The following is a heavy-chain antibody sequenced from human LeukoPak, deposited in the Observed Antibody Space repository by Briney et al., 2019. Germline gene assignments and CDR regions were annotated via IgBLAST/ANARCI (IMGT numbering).Heavy chain of an antibody. Sequence: SETLSLTCTISGGSISSYYWSWIRRPPGKGLEWIGDIYYSGSTRYNPSLKSRVTISVDTSKNQFSLKLSSVTAADTAVYYCARDRGSSTMGTFDYWGQGTLVTVSS. CDR3: ARDRGSSTMGTFDY. J-gene: IGHJ4*02. CDR1: GGSISSYY. V-gene: IGHV4-59*01. CDR2: IYYSGST. D-gene: IGHD3-10*01.